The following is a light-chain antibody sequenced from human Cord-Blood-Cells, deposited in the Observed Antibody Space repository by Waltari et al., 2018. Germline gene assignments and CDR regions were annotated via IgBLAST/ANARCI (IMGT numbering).Light chain of an antibody. Sequence: QSVLTQPASVSGSPGQSITISCTGTSSDVGGYNYVSWYQQHPGKAPKLMIYDVSKRPSGVFNRFSGSKSGNTASLTISGLQAEDEADYYCSSYTSSSTWVFGGGTKLTVL. CDR3: SSYTSSSTWV. J-gene: IGLJ3*02. V-gene: IGLV2-14*01. CDR1: SSDVGGYNY. CDR2: DVS.